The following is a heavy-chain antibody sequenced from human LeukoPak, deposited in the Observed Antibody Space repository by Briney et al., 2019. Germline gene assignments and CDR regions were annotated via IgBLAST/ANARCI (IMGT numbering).Heavy chain of an antibody. D-gene: IGHD2-2*01. CDR2: IYRSGST. Sequence: SETLSLTCSVSGYSISTGYYWVWIRQSPGKGLAWIGSIYRSGSTNYNPSLKSRVTISVDTSNNQFSLKVSSVTAADTAVYYCARGDCSSTICYSPMDVWGKGTTVTVSS. J-gene: IGHJ6*03. CDR1: GYSISTGYY. CDR3: ARGDCSSTICYSPMDV. V-gene: IGHV4-38-2*02.